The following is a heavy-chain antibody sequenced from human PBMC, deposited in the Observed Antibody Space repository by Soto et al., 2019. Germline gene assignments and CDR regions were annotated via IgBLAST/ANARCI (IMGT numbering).Heavy chain of an antibody. CDR2: IYSGGST. CDR1: GXTFSTYSNY. D-gene: IGHD4-17*01. CDR3: ARGPPYGDYEPFYFDY. J-gene: IGHJ4*02. Sequence: GSLRLFCVGSGXTFSTYSNYMSWVRQARGKGLEWVSVIYSGGSTYYADYVKGRFTISRDNSKNTLYLQMNSLRAEDTAVYYCARGPPYGDYEPFYFDYWGQGTLGTVS. V-gene: IGHV3-53*01.